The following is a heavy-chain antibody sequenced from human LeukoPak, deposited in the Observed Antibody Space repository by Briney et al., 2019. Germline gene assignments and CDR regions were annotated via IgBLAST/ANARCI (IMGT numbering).Heavy chain of an antibody. V-gene: IGHV1-2*04. J-gene: IGHJ4*02. CDR1: GYTFTGYY. CDR2: INPNSGGT. D-gene: IGHD6-19*01. Sequence: ASVKVSCKASGYTFTGYYMHWVRQAPGQGLEWMGWINPNSGGTNYAQKFQGWVTMTRDTSISTAYMELSRLRSDDTAVFYCARESVAGNVDYWGQGTLVTVSS. CDR3: ARESVAGNVDY.